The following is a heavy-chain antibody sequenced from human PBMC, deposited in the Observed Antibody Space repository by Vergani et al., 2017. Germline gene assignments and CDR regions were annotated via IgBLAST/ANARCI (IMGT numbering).Heavy chain of an antibody. CDR1: GDSVISTDYH. CDR3: ASKRGACRAAYCHSYDF. J-gene: IGHJ4*02. V-gene: IGHV4-39*01. Sequence: QVQLQESGPGLVKPSETLSLTCTVSGDSVISTDYHWGWIRQPPGKGLEWIGSMDYSGSTSYNPSLESRISISFATPKNHFSLRLTSVTAADTAVYYCASKRGACRAAYCHSYDFWGPGTLVGVSS. CDR2: MDYSGST. D-gene: IGHD2-15*01.